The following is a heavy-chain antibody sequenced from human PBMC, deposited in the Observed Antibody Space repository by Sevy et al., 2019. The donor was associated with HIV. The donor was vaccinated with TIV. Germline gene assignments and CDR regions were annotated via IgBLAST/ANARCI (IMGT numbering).Heavy chain of an antibody. Sequence: GGSLRLSCAASRFTFSKYSMNWVRQPPGKGLEWVSTLCFGCGEINYSDSVKGRFTISRDNSKSSVYLQMNNLRPEDTAVYYCAREGCTKPHDYWGQGTLVTVSS. CDR2: LCFGCGEI. D-gene: IGHD2-8*01. CDR1: RFTFSKYS. V-gene: IGHV3-23*01. J-gene: IGHJ4*02. CDR3: AREGCTKPHDY.